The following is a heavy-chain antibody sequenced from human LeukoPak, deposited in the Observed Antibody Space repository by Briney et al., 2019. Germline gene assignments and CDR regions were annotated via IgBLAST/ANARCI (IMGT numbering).Heavy chain of an antibody. CDR3: AKQLGYCSDGSCYFPY. V-gene: IGHV3-74*01. Sequence: GGSLRLSCAASGFTLSNYWMHWVRQAPGKGLVWVSRINADGSSASYADSVQGRFTISRDNSKSTLCLQMNSLRAEDTAVYYCAKQLGYCSDGSCYFPYWGQGTLVTVSS. D-gene: IGHD2-15*01. CDR1: GFTLSNYW. CDR2: INADGSSA. J-gene: IGHJ4*02.